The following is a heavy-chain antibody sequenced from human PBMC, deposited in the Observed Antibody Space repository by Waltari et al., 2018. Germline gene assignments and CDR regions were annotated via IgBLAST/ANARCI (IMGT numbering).Heavy chain of an antibody. CDR2: INQSGST. D-gene: IGHD3-10*01. CDR3: ARGYGSGIRAYYYYYGMDV. CDR1: GGSFSGYY. J-gene: IGHJ6*02. V-gene: IGHV4-34*01. Sequence: QVQLQQWGAGLLKPSETLSLTCAVYGGSFSGYYWSWIRQPPGKGLDGIGEINQSGSTNYNPSLKSRVTISVDTSKNQFSLKLSSVTAADTAVYYCARGYGSGIRAYYYYYGMDVWGQGTTVTVSS.